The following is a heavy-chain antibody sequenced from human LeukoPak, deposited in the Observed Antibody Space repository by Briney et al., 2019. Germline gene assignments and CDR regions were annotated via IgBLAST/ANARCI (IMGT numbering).Heavy chain of an antibody. CDR1: GFTFSNHW. J-gene: IGHJ4*02. CDR2: INQDGSQK. CDR3: ARESITMIGAVLTTDGSGFDY. D-gene: IGHD3-22*01. Sequence: GGSLRLSCAASGFTFSNHWMTWVRQAPGKGLEWVANINQDGSQKYDVDSVKGRFTISRDNTKNSLYLQMSSLRAEDTAVYYCARESITMIGAVLTTDGSGFDYWGQGTLVTVSS. V-gene: IGHV3-7*01.